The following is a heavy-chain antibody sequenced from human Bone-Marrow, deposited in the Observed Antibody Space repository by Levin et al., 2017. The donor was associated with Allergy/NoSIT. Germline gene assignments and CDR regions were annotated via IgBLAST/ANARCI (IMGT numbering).Heavy chain of an antibody. CDR1: GVSVSSGSSY. CDR2: IDDRGST. CDR3: ARVRGDDNYYFDF. V-gene: IGHV4-61*01. Sequence: GSLRLSCTVSGVSVSSGSSYWSWIRQTPGKGLEWIAYIDDRGSTDYNPSLTSRATISLDTSKNQFSLRLRSLTPADTAVYYCARVRGDDNYYFDFWGQGTLVAVSS. D-gene: IGHD2-21*02. J-gene: IGHJ4*02.